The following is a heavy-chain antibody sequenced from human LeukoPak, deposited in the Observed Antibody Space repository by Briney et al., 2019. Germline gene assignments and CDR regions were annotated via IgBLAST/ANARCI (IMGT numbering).Heavy chain of an antibody. D-gene: IGHD3-22*01. CDR3: ARGGAFYFAFDS. CDR2: FFSGGPI. J-gene: IGHJ4*02. V-gene: IGHV4-4*07. CDR1: GASIDIYS. Sequence: ASETLSLTCTVSGASIDIYSWTWIRQPAGKGLEWIGRFFSGGPIYYNPSLKSRVTMSVDTSKKQFSLKPASVTAAYTAVYYCARGGAFYFAFDSWGQGTLVTVSS.